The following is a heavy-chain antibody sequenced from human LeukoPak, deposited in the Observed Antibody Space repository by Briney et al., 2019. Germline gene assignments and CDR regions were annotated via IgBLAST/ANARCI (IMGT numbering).Heavy chain of an antibody. Sequence: SETLSLTCTVSGYSISSGYYWGWIRQPPGKGLEWIGSIYHSGSTYYNPSLKSRVTISVDTSKNQFSLKLSSVTAADTAVYYCARSRILRYRFADYYYCMDVWGKGTTVTASS. D-gene: IGHD3-9*01. CDR2: IYHSGST. CDR1: GYSISSGYY. V-gene: IGHV4-38-2*02. J-gene: IGHJ6*03. CDR3: ARSRILRYRFADYYYCMDV.